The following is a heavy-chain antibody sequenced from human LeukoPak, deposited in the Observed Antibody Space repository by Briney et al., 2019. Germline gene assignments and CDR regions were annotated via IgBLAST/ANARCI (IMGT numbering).Heavy chain of an antibody. Sequence: ASVKVSCKASGYTFTGYYMHWVRQAPGQGLKWMGWINPNSGGTNYAQKFQGRVTMTRDTSISTAYMELSRLRSDDTAVYYCARDSDFWSGYYSKALDYWGQGTLVTVSS. J-gene: IGHJ4*02. CDR3: ARDSDFWSGYYSKALDY. CDR2: INPNSGGT. CDR1: GYTFTGYY. V-gene: IGHV1-2*02. D-gene: IGHD3-3*01.